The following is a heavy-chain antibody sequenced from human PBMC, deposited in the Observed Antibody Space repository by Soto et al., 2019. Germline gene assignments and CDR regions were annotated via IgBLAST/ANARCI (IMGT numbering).Heavy chain of an antibody. CDR1: GYTFTGYY. V-gene: IGHV1-2*02. D-gene: IGHD6-13*01. CDR3: ARDTGSSWYGGWFDP. Sequence: ASVKVSCKASGYTFTGYYMHWVRQAPGQGLEWMGWINPNSGGTNYAQKFQGRVTMTRDTSISTAYMELSRLRSDDTAAYYCARDTGSSWYGGWFDPWGQGTLVTVSS. J-gene: IGHJ5*02. CDR2: INPNSGGT.